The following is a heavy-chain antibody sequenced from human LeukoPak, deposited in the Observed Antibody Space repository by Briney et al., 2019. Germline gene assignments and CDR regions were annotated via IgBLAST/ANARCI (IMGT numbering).Heavy chain of an antibody. CDR2: IIPILGIA. CDR1: GGTFSSYT. J-gene: IGHJ6*03. V-gene: IGHV1-69*04. D-gene: IGHD3-22*01. Sequence: ASVKVSCKASGGTFSSYTISWVRQAPGQGLEWMGRIIPILGIANYAQKFQGRVTITADKSTSTAYVELSSLRSEDTAVYYCARDVLDDSSGYYSHYYYYMDVWGKGTTVTVSS. CDR3: ARDVLDDSSGYYSHYYYYMDV.